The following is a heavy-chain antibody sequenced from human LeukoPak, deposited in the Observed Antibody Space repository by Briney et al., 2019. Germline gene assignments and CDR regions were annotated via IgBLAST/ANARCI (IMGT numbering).Heavy chain of an antibody. V-gene: IGHV3-21*01. J-gene: IGHJ4*02. CDR1: RFTFSSYI. Sequence: PGGSLRLSCAPSRFTFSSYIMNWVRQSPGTGLEWVSSISSSISYIYYADSVKGRFTSSRDNAKNSLYLQMNRLRAEDTAVYYGARDPGSLGSNSISDYWGQGTLVTVSS. CDR2: ISSSISYI. D-gene: IGHD4-11*01. CDR3: ARDPGSLGSNSISDY.